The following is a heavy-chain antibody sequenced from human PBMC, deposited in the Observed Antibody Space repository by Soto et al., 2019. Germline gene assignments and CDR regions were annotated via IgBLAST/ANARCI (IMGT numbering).Heavy chain of an antibody. V-gene: IGHV1-69*01. D-gene: IGHD5-12*01. CDR1: GVNVSSYD. CDR2: IIPSFGTA. CDR3: VRGDIAIAVSRFDN. J-gene: IGHJ4*02. Sequence: QVQLVQSGAEVKKPGSSVKVSCKASGVNVSSYDISWVRQAPGPGLEWMGGIIPSFGTANYAQKLQGRVTITADESTSTAYMERNSLRAEDTSIYSCVRGDIAIAVSRFDNWGQGTRVTVSS.